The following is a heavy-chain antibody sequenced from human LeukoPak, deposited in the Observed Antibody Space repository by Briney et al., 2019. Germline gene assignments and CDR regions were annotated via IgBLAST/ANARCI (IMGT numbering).Heavy chain of an antibody. D-gene: IGHD5-18*01. CDR1: VVTFISNW. J-gene: IGHJ4*02. Sequence: GGSLRVSCAASVVTFISNWMCSVRQAPGKGLEWGSNIADDGSEKYYVDSVKGRFPISRDNAKSSLYLQMNSLSAEDAAVYYCARGSGVQVWSSLDYWGQGTLVTVSS. CDR2: IADDGSEK. CDR3: ARGSGVQVWSSLDY. V-gene: IGHV3-7*02.